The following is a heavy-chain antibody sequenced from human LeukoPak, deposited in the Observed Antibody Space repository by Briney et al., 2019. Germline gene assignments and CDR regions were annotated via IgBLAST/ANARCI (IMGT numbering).Heavy chain of an antibody. V-gene: IGHV3-30*03. CDR2: ISYDGSSK. CDR1: GFTFSRYG. CDR3: ARGRKPSGYYYYMDV. Sequence: GGSLRLSCAASGFTFSRYGMHWVRQAPGKGLEWVAVISYDGSSKYYADSVKGRFTISRDNSKNTLYLHMDSLSVADTTVHYCARGRKPSGYYYYMDVWGKGTTVTV. J-gene: IGHJ6*03.